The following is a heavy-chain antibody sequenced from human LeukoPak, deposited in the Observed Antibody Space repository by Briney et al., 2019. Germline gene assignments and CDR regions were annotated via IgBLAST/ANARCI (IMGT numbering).Heavy chain of an antibody. CDR1: GFTFSSYW. V-gene: IGHV3-7*01. D-gene: IGHD2-2*01. Sequence: GGSLRLSCAASGFTFSSYWMSWVRQAPGKGLEWVANIKQDGSEKYYVDSVKGRFTISRDNAKNSLYLQMNSLRAEDTAVYYCARPRSLLVADAFDIWGQGTMVTVSS. CDR2: IKQDGSEK. J-gene: IGHJ3*02. CDR3: ARPRSLLVADAFDI.